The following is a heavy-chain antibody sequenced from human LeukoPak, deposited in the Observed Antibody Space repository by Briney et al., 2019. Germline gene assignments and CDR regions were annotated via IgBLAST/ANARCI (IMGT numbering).Heavy chain of an antibody. J-gene: IGHJ4*02. CDR2: ISYDGSNK. CDR1: GFTFSSYG. CDR3: ARSYSSSWYSGY. V-gene: IGHV3-30*03. Sequence: PGRSLRLSCAASGFTFSSYGMHWVRQAPGKGLEWVAVISYDGSNKYYADSVKGRFTISRDNSKNTLYLQMNSLRAEDTAVYYCARSYSSSWYSGYWGQGTLVTVSS. D-gene: IGHD6-13*01.